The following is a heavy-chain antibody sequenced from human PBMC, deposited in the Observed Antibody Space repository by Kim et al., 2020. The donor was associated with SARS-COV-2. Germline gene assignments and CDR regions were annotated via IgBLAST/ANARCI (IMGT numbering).Heavy chain of an antibody. Sequence: GGSLRLSCAASGFTFSDYYMSWIRQAPGKGLEWVSYISSSSSYTNYADSVKGRFTISRDNAKNSLYLQMNSLRAEDTAVYYCARDHPLVGATGAFDIWGQGTMVTVSS. CDR2: ISSSSSYT. V-gene: IGHV3-11*05. J-gene: IGHJ3*02. D-gene: IGHD1-26*01. CDR3: ARDHPLVGATGAFDI. CDR1: GFTFSDYY.